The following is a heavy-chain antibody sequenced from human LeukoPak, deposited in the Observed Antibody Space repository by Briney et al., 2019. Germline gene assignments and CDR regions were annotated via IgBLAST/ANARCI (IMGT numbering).Heavy chain of an antibody. CDR2: ISISSSYI. CDR3: ARDPQAMGKVFDY. CDR1: GFTFSSYS. V-gene: IGHV3-21*01. Sequence: PGGSLRLSCAASGFTFSSYSMNWVRQAPGKGLEWVSSISISSSYIYYADSVKGRFTISRDNAKNSLYLQMNSLRAEDTAVYYCARDPQAMGKVFDYWGQGTLVTVSS. J-gene: IGHJ4*02. D-gene: IGHD7-27*01.